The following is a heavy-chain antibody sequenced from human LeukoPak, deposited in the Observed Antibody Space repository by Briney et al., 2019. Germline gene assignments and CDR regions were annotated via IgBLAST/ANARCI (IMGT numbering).Heavy chain of an antibody. V-gene: IGHV3-11*06. CDR3: ARALGNSTGDY. Sequence: GGSLRLSCAASGFTFSDYYMSWIRQAPGKGLEWVSYISSSSSYTNYADSVKGRFTISRDNAKNSLYPQMNSLRAEDTAVYYCARALGNSTGDYWGQGTLVTVSS. CDR2: ISSSSSYT. J-gene: IGHJ4*02. CDR1: GFTFSDYY. D-gene: IGHD7-27*01.